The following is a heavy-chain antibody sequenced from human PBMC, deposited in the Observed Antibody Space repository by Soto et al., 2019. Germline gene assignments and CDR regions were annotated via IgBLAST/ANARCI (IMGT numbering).Heavy chain of an antibody. Sequence: QVQLEQSGSEVKKSGSSVKVSCKASGYSFSSHAITWVRQAPGQGLEWMGGIIPIFGTTNYAQRFQGRVSITADESTSTTYMELSSLRSEDTAVYYCAGSYKYGSGTFDAFDIWGQGTLVTVSS. D-gene: IGHD3-10*01. CDR2: IIPIFGTT. CDR3: AGSYKYGSGTFDAFDI. J-gene: IGHJ3*02. V-gene: IGHV1-69*01. CDR1: GYSFSSHA.